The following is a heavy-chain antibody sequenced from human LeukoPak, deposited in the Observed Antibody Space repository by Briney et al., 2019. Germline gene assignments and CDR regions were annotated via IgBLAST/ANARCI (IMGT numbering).Heavy chain of an antibody. J-gene: IGHJ6*02. CDR1: GGSISSGSYY. CDR2: IYTSGST. CDR3: ARITFVAEGYGMDV. V-gene: IGHV4-61*02. D-gene: IGHD3-16*01. Sequence: SETLSLTCTVSGGSISSGSYYWRWIRQPAGKGLEWIGRIYTSGSTNYNPSLKSRVTISVDTSKNQFSLSLSSVTAADTAVYYCARITFVAEGYGMDVWGQGTTVTVSS.